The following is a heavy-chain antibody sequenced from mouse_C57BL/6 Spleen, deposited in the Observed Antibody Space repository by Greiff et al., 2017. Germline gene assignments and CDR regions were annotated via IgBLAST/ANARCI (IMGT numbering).Heavy chain of an antibody. Sequence: EVQGVESGGGLVQPKGSLKLSCAASGFSFNTYAMNWVRQAPGKGLEWVARIRSKSNNYATYYADSVKDRFTISRDDSESMLYLQMNNLKTEDTAMYYCVRHRTVGYAMDYWGQGTSVTVSS. CDR2: IRSKSNNYAT. CDR1: GFSFNTYA. D-gene: IGHD1-1*01. V-gene: IGHV10-1*01. J-gene: IGHJ4*01. CDR3: VRHRTVGYAMDY.